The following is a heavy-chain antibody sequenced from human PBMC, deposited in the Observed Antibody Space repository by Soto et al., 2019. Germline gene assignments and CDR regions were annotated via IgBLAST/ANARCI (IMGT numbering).Heavy chain of an antibody. Sequence: QVQLQESGPGLVKPSETLSLTCTVSGGSIGDYYWSWIRQPPGKGLEWIGYIHYSGDTNSSPSLKSRVTISVDTSKNQFSLNLRSVTAADTAVYYCARDTHYGSTGYWEDSFDPWGQGALVTVSS. D-gene: IGHD3-22*01. V-gene: IGHV4-59*01. CDR2: IHYSGDT. J-gene: IGHJ5*02. CDR3: ARDTHYGSTGYWEDSFDP. CDR1: GGSIGDYY.